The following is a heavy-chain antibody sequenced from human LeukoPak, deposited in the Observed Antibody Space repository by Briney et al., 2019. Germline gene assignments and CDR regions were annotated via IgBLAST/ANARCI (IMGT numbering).Heavy chain of an antibody. J-gene: IGHJ5*02. CDR3: ARDPYYYDSNGYSFHP. V-gene: IGHV1-2*06. CDR1: GYTFTGYY. CDR2: INPNSGGT. D-gene: IGHD3-22*01. Sequence: ASVKVSCKASGYTFTGYYMHWVRQAPGQGLEWMGRINPNSGGTNYAQKFQGRGTMTRDTSISTAYMELSRLRSDDTAMYYCARDPYYYDSNGYSFHPWGQGTLVTVSS.